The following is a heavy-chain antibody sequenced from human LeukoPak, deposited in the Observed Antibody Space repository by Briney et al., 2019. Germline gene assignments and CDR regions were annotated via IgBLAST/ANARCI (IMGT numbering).Heavy chain of an antibody. CDR2: ISGSAGST. Sequence: PGGSLRLSCAASGFTFSGYAMGWVRQSPGKGLEWVSAISGSAGSTYYADSEKGRFTISRENSKSSLYLQMNSVRAENTAVYYCAKLRDFYDSTGYSRFPYWGQGTLVTVSS. CDR3: AKLRDFYDSTGYSRFPY. V-gene: IGHV3-23*01. D-gene: IGHD3-22*01. J-gene: IGHJ4*02. CDR1: GFTFSGYA.